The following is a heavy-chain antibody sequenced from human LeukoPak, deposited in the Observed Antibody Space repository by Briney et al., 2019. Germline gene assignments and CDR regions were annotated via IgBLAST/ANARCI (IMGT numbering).Heavy chain of an antibody. J-gene: IGHJ4*02. D-gene: IGHD6-19*01. V-gene: IGHV1-18*01. Sequence: ASVKVSCKASGYTFTSYGISWVRQAPGQGLEWMGWISAYNGNTNYAQKLQGRVTMTTDTSTSTAYMELRSLRSDDTAVYYCARDMYRSGRVPFDYWGQGTLVTVSS. CDR1: GYTFTSYG. CDR3: ARDMYRSGRVPFDY. CDR2: ISAYNGNT.